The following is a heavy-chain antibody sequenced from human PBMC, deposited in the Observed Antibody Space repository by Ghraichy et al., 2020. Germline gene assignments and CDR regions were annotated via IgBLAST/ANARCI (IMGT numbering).Heavy chain of an antibody. CDR1: GFTFRTYW. V-gene: IGHV3-7*01. Sequence: GGSLRLSCAASGFTFRTYWMGWVRQAPGKGLEWVANIKQDGSATNYVDSVKGRITITRDNTKNSVYLQANNMRAEDTAVYYCARDFGETAVSPPFEYWGQGTLVAVSS. CDR3: ARDFGETAVSPPFEY. CDR2: IKQDGSAT. J-gene: IGHJ4*02. D-gene: IGHD3-3*01.